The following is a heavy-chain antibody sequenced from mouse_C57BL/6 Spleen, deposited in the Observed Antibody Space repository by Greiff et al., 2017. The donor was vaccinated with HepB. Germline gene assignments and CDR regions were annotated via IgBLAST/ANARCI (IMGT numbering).Heavy chain of an antibody. Sequence: VQLQQSGAELVRPGASVTLSCKASGYTFTDYEMHWVKQTPVHGLEWIGAIDPETGGTAYNQKFKGKAILTADKSSSTAYMELRSLTSEDSAVYYCTRRGVGYGSSYGYFDVWGTGTTVTVSS. J-gene: IGHJ1*03. V-gene: IGHV1-15*01. CDR1: GYTFTDYE. CDR2: IDPETGGT. CDR3: TRRGVGYGSSYGYFDV. D-gene: IGHD1-1*01.